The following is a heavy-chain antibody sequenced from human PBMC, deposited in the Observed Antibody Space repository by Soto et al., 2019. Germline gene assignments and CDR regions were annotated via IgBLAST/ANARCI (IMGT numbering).Heavy chain of an antibody. Sequence: QVQLVESGGGVVQPGRSLRLSCAASGFTFSSHGMHWVRQAPGKGLEWVAVIWYDGSTKYHADSLKGRFTISRDNSKNTLYLQMNSLRAEDTAVYYCARDYCGGDCYFDYWGQGTLVTVSS. V-gene: IGHV3-33*01. D-gene: IGHD2-21*01. J-gene: IGHJ4*02. CDR1: GFTFSSHG. CDR3: ARDYCGGDCYFDY. CDR2: IWYDGSTK.